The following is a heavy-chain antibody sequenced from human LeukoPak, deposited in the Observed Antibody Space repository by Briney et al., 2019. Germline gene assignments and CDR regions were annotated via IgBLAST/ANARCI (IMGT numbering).Heavy chain of an antibody. CDR2: IYSGGIT. CDR1: GFTVRSSY. CDR3: ARAWDSSGYYYPY. J-gene: IGHJ4*02. V-gene: IGHV3-53*01. Sequence: GVSLRLSGAASGFTVRSSYMIWVRQAPGNWLESVSLIYSGGITYYAHSMKGRFTISTDNSKNTLYLQMNSLTAEDSPVYYCARAWDSSGYYYPYWGQGTLVTVSS. D-gene: IGHD3-22*01.